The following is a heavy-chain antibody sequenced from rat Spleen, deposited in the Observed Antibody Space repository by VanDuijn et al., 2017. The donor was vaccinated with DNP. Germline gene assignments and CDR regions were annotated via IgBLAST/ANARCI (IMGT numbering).Heavy chain of an antibody. J-gene: IGHJ1*01. D-gene: IGHD1-10*01. Sequence: EVHLVESGGGLVQPGRSLKLSCAASGFTFSDYNMAWVRQAPKKGLEWVATINYDGSRIYHRDSVKGRFTISRDNAKSTLYLQMDSLRSEDTATYYCARGNNNYPYWSFDFWGPGTMVTVSS. CDR2: INYDGSRI. CDR1: GFTFSDYN. V-gene: IGHV5-7*01. CDR3: ARGNNNYPYWSFDF.